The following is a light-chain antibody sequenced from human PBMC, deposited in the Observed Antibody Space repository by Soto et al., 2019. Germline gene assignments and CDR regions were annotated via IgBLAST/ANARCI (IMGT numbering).Light chain of an antibody. J-gene: IGKJ2*01. V-gene: IGKV4-1*01. CDR2: WAS. CDR1: QTVLYSSNNKNY. Sequence: DIVMTQSPDSLAVSLGERATFNCKSSQTVLYSSNNKNYLACFQQKPGQPPKLLIYWASTRESGVPDRFSGSGSGTDFSLTISSLQAEDVAVYYCQQYYSTPYTFGQGTKLEIK. CDR3: QQYYSTPYT.